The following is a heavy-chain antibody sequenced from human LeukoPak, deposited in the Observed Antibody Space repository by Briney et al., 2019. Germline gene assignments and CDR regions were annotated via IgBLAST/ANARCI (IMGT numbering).Heavy chain of an antibody. D-gene: IGHD3-22*01. Sequence: PGGSLRLSCAASELTFSSYNMNWVRQAPGKGLEWVSSISSSGTYIYYADSVKGRFTISRDNAKNSLYLQMNSLRGEDTAVYYCTRDVASSTYHFESSGLLDYWGQGPLVTVSS. CDR1: ELTFSSYN. CDR3: TRDVASSTYHFESSGLLDY. V-gene: IGHV3-21*01. CDR2: ISSSGTYI. J-gene: IGHJ4*02.